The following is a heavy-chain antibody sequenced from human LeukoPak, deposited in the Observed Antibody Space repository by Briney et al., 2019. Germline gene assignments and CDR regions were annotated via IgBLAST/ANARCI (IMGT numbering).Heavy chain of an antibody. D-gene: IGHD5-18*01. CDR3: ARDPADTAMVNYYYYYMDV. Sequence: ASVKVSCKASGYTFTSYYMHWVRQAPGQGLEWMGWINPNSGGTNYAQKFQGRVTMTRDTSISTAYMELSRLRSDDTAVYYCARDPADTAMVNYYYYYMDVWGKGTTVTISS. J-gene: IGHJ6*03. V-gene: IGHV1-2*02. CDR1: GYTFTSYY. CDR2: INPNSGGT.